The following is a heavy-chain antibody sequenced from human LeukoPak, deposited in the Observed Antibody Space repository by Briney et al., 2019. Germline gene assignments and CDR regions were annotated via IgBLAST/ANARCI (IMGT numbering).Heavy chain of an antibody. CDR3: ASPSDYGDSRGYYYYYGMDV. D-gene: IGHD4-17*01. CDR2: INTNTGNP. CDR1: GYTFTSYA. J-gene: IGHJ6*02. V-gene: IGHV7-4-1*02. Sequence: GASVKVSCKASGYTFTSYAMNWVRQAPGQGLEWMGWINTNTGNPTYAQGFTGRFVFSLDTSVSTAYLQISSLKAEDTAVYYCASPSDYGDSRGYYYYYGMDVWGQGTTVTASS.